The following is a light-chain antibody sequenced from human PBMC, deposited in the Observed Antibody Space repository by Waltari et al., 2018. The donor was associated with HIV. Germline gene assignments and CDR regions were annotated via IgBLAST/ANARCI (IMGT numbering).Light chain of an antibody. J-gene: IGKJ2*01. CDR1: QSCSGW. V-gene: IGKV1-5*03. Sequence: DIQMTQSPSTLSDSVGDRLPISCRAGQSCSGWLACYQQKPGKAPKLLSYKASSLESEVPSRCNGSGSGTEFTRTISSRQPDDFASYYCQQYNSYPYTFGQGTKLEIK. CDR2: KAS. CDR3: QQYNSYPYT.